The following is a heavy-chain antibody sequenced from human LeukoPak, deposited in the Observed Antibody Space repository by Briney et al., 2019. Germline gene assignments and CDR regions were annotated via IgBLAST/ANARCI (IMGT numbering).Heavy chain of an antibody. CDR1: GGSISNYH. V-gene: IGHV4-4*07. Sequence: PSETLSLTCTVSGGSISNYHWSWIRQPAGKGLEWIGQIHTSGSTNYNPPLKSRVTMSIDTPENQLSLTIRSVTAADTAVYYCVRRDISSGWSFDYWGQGTLVTVSS. J-gene: IGHJ4*02. CDR2: IHTSGST. D-gene: IGHD6-19*01. CDR3: VRRDISSGWSFDY.